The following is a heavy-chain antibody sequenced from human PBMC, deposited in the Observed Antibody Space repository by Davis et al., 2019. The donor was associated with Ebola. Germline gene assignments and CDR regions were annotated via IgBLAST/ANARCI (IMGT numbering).Heavy chain of an antibody. Sequence: PSETLSLTCTVSGGSISSSSYYWGWIRQPPGKGLEWIGSIYYSGSTYYNPSLKSRVTISVDTSKNQFSLKLSSVTAADTAVYYWARAQAGESSSWEPTSDYYYDYMDGGGKGTTVTVSS. D-gene: IGHD6-13*01. V-gene: IGHV4-39*07. CDR3: ARAQAGESSSWEPTSDYYYDYMDG. CDR1: GGSISSSSYY. J-gene: IGHJ6*03. CDR2: IYYSGST.